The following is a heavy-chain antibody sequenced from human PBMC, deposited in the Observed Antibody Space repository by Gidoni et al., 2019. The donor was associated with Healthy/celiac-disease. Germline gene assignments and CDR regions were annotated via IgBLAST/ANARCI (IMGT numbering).Heavy chain of an antibody. D-gene: IGHD2-15*01. V-gene: IGHV4-61*01. CDR3: ARMGGGSRCFDP. CDR2: IYYSGST. J-gene: IGHJ5*02. Sequence: QVQLQESGPGLVKPSEPLSPTCTVSGGSVSSGSYYWSWIRQPPGKGLEWIGYIYYSGSTNYNPSLKSRVTISVDTSKNQFSLKLSSVTAADTAVYYCARMGGGSRCFDPWGQGTLVTVSS. CDR1: GGSVSSGSYY.